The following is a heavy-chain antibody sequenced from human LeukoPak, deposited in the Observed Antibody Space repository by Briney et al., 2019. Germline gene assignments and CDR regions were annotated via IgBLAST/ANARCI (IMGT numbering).Heavy chain of an antibody. J-gene: IGHJ4*02. CDR3: TTETYSSSSDY. D-gene: IGHD6-6*01. V-gene: IGHV3-15*01. CDR1: GFTFSNAW. Sequence: PGGSLRLSXAASGFTFSNAWMSWVRQAPGKGLEWLGRIKSKTDGGTTDYAAPVKGRFTISRDDSKNTLYLQMNSLKTEDTAVYYCTTETYSSSSDYWGQGTLVTVSS. CDR2: IKSKTDGGTT.